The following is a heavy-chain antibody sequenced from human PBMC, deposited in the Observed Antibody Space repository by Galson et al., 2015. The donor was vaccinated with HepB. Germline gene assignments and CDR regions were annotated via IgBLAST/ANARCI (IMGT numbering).Heavy chain of an antibody. J-gene: IGHJ6*02. V-gene: IGHV3-48*02. CDR2: ISSSSSTI. D-gene: IGHD3-3*01. Sequence: SLRLSCAASGFTFSSYSMNWVRQAPGKGLEWVSYISSSSSTIYYADSVRGRFTISRDNAKNSLYLQMNSLRDEDTAVYYCARGGVLRFLEWFASHYYYYYGIDVWGQGTTVTVS. CDR3: ARGGVLRFLEWFASHYYYYYGIDV. CDR1: GFTFSSYS.